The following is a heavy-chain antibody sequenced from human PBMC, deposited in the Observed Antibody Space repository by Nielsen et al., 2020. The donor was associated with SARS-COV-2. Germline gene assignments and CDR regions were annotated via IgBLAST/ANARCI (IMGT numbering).Heavy chain of an antibody. CDR2: ISWNSGSI. CDR3: ARGAWITGIDY. CDR1: GFTFDDYA. Sequence: GGSLRLSCAASGFTFDDYAMHWVRQAPGKGLEWVSGISWNSGSIGYADSVKGRFTISRDNAKNSLYLQMNSLRAEDTAVYYCARGAWITGIDYWGQGTLVTVSS. D-gene: IGHD1-20*01. V-gene: IGHV3-9*01. J-gene: IGHJ4*02.